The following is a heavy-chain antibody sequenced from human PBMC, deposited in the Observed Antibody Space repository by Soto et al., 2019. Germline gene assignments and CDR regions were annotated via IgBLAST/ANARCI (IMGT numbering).Heavy chain of an antibody. Sequence: PGGSLRLSCAASGFIFSTYAIHWVRQAPGKGPEWVADISHDGSKKYYTDSVRGRFTISRDNSENTLYLQMNSLRVEDTAVYYCGRVKEYASLGWDYKYSGMAVWGKGTTSPVSS. D-gene: IGHD7-27*01. V-gene: IGHV3-30-3*01. CDR3: GRVKEYASLGWDYKYSGMAV. CDR1: GFIFSTYA. J-gene: IGHJ6*04. CDR2: ISHDGSKK.